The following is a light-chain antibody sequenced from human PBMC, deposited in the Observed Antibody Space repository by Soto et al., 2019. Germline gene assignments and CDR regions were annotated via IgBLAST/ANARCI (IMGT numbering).Light chain of an antibody. V-gene: IGKV1-5*03. CDR1: QTIISC. J-gene: IGKJ2*03. Sequence: IQMTQSPSTLSASVGDRVTITCRASQTIISCLAWYQQKPGKAPKLVIYKASSLESGVPSRYSGSGSGTEFTLTISSLQPDDFATYYCQQYNSYPYSFGHGTKLDIK. CDR3: QQYNSYPYS. CDR2: KAS.